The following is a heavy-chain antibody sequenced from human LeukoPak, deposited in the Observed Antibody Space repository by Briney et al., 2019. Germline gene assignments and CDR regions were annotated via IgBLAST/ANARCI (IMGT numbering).Heavy chain of an antibody. CDR3: ARHPIVVVPAAIPLPFDY. V-gene: IGHV4-39*01. CDR1: AGSISSSSYY. J-gene: IGHJ4*02. D-gene: IGHD2-2*01. Sequence: SETLSLTCTVSAGSISSSSYYCGWLRQPPGKGLEWIASIYYSGSTYYNPSLKSRVTISVDTSKNQFSLKLSSVTAADTAVYYCARHPIVVVPAAIPLPFDYWGQGTLVTVSS. CDR2: IYYSGST.